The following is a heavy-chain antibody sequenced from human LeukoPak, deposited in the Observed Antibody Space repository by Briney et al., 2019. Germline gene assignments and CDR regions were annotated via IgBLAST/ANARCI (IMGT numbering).Heavy chain of an antibody. CDR2: FDPEDGET. V-gene: IGHV1-24*01. J-gene: IGHJ4*02. Sequence: GASVKVSCKVSGYTLTELSMHWVRQAPGKGLEWMGGFDPEDGETIYAQKFQGRVTMTEDTSTDTAYMELSSLRSEDTAVYYCATDLAAAGNFYSDYWGQGTLVTVSS. CDR1: GYTLTELS. D-gene: IGHD6-13*01. CDR3: ATDLAAAGNFYSDY.